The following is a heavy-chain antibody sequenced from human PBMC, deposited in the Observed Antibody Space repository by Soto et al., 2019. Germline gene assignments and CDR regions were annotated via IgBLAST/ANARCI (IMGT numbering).Heavy chain of an antibody. J-gene: IGHJ4*02. V-gene: IGHV3-11*01. D-gene: IGHD3-22*01. CDR2: ISSSGSTI. Sequence: LRLSCAASGFTFSDYYMSWIRQAPGKGLEWVSYISSSGSTIYYADSVKGRFTISRDNAKNSLYLQMNSLRAEDTAVYYCARGHSITMIVVVGIIDYWGQGTLVTVSS. CDR3: ARGHSITMIVVVGIIDY. CDR1: GFTFSDYY.